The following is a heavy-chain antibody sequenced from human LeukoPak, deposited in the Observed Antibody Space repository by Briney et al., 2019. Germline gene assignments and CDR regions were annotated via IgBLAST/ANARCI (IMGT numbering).Heavy chain of an antibody. CDR3: ARGQSPFDY. Sequence: GESLKISCNGSGYSFTTYWIGWVRQMPGKGLEWMATIYPGDSDTRYSPSFQGKVTISADKSISTAYLQWSSLKASDTAMYYCARGQSPFDYWGQGTLVTVSS. CDR1: GYSFTTYW. J-gene: IGHJ4*02. CDR2: IYPGDSDT. V-gene: IGHV5-51*01.